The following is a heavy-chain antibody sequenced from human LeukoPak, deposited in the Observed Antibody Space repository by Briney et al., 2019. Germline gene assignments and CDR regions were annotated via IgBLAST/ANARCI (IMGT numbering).Heavy chain of an antibody. J-gene: IGHJ4*02. V-gene: IGHV1-2*02. Sequence: ASVKVSCKASGYTFTGYYMHWVRQAPGQGLEWMGWINPNSGGTNYAQKFQGRVTMTRDTSISTAYMELSRLRSDDTAVYYCARSIAARPWGVDYWGQGTLVTVSS. D-gene: IGHD6-6*01. CDR2: INPNSGGT. CDR3: ARSIAARPWGVDY. CDR1: GYTFTGYY.